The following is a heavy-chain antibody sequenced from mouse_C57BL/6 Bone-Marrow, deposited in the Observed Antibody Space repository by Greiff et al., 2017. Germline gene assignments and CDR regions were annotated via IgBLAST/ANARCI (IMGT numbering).Heavy chain of an antibody. CDR2: ISSGGSYT. D-gene: IGHD1-1*01. V-gene: IGHV5-6*02. Sequence: EVMLVESGGDLVKPGGSLKLSCAASGSPFSSYGLSWVRQTPDKRLEWVATISSGGSYTYYPDSVKGRFTISRDNAKNTLYLQMSSLKSEDTAMYYCARHRVVAPMDYWGQGTSVTVSS. CDR1: GSPFSSYG. J-gene: IGHJ4*01. CDR3: ARHRVVAPMDY.